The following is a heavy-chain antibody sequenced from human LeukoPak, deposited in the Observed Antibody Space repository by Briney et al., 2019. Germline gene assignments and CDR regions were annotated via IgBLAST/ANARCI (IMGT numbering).Heavy chain of an antibody. Sequence: PSGTLSLTCAVSGDSITNTNWWNWVRQPPGKGLEWIAEIDHRGNTNYNPSLKSRVTISADKSKNQFSLKLNSVTAADTAVYYCARESYGDYVEARYFDLWGRGTLVTVSS. CDR2: IDHRGNT. J-gene: IGHJ2*01. CDR1: GDSITNTNW. V-gene: IGHV4-4*02. CDR3: ARESYGDYVEARYFDL. D-gene: IGHD4-17*01.